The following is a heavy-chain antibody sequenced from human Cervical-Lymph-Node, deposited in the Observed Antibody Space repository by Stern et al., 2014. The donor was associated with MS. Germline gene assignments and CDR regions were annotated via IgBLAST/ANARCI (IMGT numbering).Heavy chain of an antibody. V-gene: IGHV4-59*01. CDR1: GGSISSYY. Sequence: QLQLQESSPGLVKPSETLSLTCTVSGGSISSYYWSWIRQPPGKGMEWIGYIYYSGSTNYKRSITSRDNISVDTSKNQFSLKLSSVTAADTAVYYCARELGYYDSSYYYYGMDVWGQGTTVTVSS. CDR3: ARELGYYDSSYYYYGMDV. D-gene: IGHD3-22*01. CDR2: IYYSGST. J-gene: IGHJ6*02.